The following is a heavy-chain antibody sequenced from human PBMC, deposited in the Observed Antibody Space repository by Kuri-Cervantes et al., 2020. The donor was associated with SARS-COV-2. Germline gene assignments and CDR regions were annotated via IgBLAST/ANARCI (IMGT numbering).Heavy chain of an antibody. D-gene: IGHD3-10*01. CDR3: VREDPDRAVKFDH. Sequence: GESLKISCVVSGFTFSNQGMHWVRQAPGKGLEWVAVIWYDGSNEYYADSVKGRFTISRDNSKNTLYLQMNSLRVDDTAVYYCVREDPDRAVKFDHWGQGTLVTVSS. J-gene: IGHJ4*02. CDR2: IWYDGSNE. V-gene: IGHV3-33*01. CDR1: GFTFSNQG.